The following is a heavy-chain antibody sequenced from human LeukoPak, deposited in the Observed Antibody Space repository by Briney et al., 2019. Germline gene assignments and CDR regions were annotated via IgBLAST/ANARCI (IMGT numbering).Heavy chain of an antibody. J-gene: IGHJ4*02. CDR3: ANDDFSGYHY. Sequence: GGSLRLSCAASGFTFSSYAMHWVRQAPGKGLEWVANIKEDGSDENFVDSVKGRFTISRDNAKNSVYLPMNSLRVEDSAVYYCANDDFSGYHYWGQGTLVTVSS. V-gene: IGHV3-7*01. D-gene: IGHD3/OR15-3a*01. CDR2: IKEDGSDE. CDR1: GFTFSSYA.